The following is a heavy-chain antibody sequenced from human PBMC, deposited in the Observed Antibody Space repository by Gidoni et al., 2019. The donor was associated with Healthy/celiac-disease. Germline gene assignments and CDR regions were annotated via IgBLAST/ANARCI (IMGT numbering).Heavy chain of an antibody. J-gene: IGHJ4*02. CDR1: GFTFSDYY. V-gene: IGHV3-11*05. CDR2: ISSSSSYT. Sequence: QVQLVESGGGLVKPGGSLRLSFAASGFTFSDYYMSWVRQAPGKGLEWVSYISSSSSYTNYAASVKGRYTTSRDTAKNSLYLQMNSLRAEDTAVYYCARERGDWWGLLGSFDYWGQGTLVTVSS. D-gene: IGHD1-26*01. CDR3: ARERGDWWGLLGSFDY.